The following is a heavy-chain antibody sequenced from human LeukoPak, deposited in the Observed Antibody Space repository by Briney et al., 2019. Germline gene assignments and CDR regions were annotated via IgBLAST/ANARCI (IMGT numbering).Heavy chain of an antibody. CDR2: ISSSGSTI. J-gene: IGHJ4*02. V-gene: IGHV3-48*03. CDR1: GFTFSSYE. CDR3: ARDKEDYYGSGSYFAAFDY. Sequence: GGSLRLSCAASGFTFSSYEMNWVRQAPGKGLEWVSYISSSGSTIYYADSVKGRFTISRDNAKNSLYLQMNSLRAEDTAVYHCARDKEDYYGSGSYFAAFDYWGQGTLVTVSS. D-gene: IGHD3-10*01.